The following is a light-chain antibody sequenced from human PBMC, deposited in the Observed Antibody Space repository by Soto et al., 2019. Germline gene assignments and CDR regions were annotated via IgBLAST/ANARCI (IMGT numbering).Light chain of an antibody. Sequence: QSVLTQPPSASGSPGQSVTISCIGTSSDVGRYNYVSWYQHHPGKAPKLIIYEVTKRPSGVPDRFSGSKSGNTASLTVSGLQADDDAHYYCSSYVRSNNYVFGTGTKATV. V-gene: IGLV2-8*01. CDR3: SSYVRSNNYV. J-gene: IGLJ1*01. CDR1: SSDVGRYNY. CDR2: EVT.